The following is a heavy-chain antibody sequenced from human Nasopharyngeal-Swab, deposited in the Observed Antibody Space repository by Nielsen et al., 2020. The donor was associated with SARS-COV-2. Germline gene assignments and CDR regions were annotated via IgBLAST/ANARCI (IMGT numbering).Heavy chain of an antibody. CDR1: RYTCTSYA. CDR2: INTNTGNP. V-gene: IGHV7-4-1*02. J-gene: IGHJ4*02. Sequence: SVKVSYKASRYTCTSYAMNWVRQAPGQGLEWMGWINTNTGNPTYAQGFTGRFVFSLDTYVSTAYLQISSLKAEDTAVYYCARDLSSSSSFPDYWGQGALVTVSS. D-gene: IGHD6-6*01. CDR3: ARDLSSSSSFPDY.